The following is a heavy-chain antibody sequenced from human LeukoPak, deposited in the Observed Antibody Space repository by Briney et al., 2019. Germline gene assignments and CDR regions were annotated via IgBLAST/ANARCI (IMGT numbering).Heavy chain of an antibody. V-gene: IGHV3-23*01. D-gene: IGHD3-10*01. J-gene: IGHJ4*02. CDR1: GFTFSSYA. Sequence: GGSLRLSCAASGFTFSSYAMSWVRQAPGKGLEWVSAISGSGGSTYYADSVKGRFTISRDNSKNTLYLQMNSLRAEGTAVYYCAKGDGWFGELLSFDYWGQGTLVTVSS. CDR2: ISGSGGST. CDR3: AKGDGWFGELLSFDY.